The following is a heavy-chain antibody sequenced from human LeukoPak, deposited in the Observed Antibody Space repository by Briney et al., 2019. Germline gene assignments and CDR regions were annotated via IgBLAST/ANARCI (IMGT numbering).Heavy chain of an antibody. CDR2: VFHAGST. D-gene: IGHD2/OR15-2a*01. J-gene: IGHJ4*02. CDR3: ARGDYFIDF. CDR1: GGSFSGYY. V-gene: IGHV4-34*12. Sequence: SETLSLTCAVYGGSFSGYYWAWIRQPPGKGLEWIGSVFHAGSTYYNPSLKSRVTVSVDTSKNQFSLKLTSVTAADTAVYYCARGDYFIDFWGQGTLVTVSS.